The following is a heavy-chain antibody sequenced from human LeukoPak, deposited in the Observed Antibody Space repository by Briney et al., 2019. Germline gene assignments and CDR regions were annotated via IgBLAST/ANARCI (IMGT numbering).Heavy chain of an antibody. CDR2: ISWNSGSI. CDR1: GFTFDDYA. D-gene: IGHD4-17*01. V-gene: IGHV3-9*01. Sequence: PGGSLRLSCAASGFTFDDYAMHWVRHAPGKGLEWVSGISWNSGSIGYADSVKGRFTISRDNAKNSLYLQMNSLRAEDTALYYCAKDRGEVPYGDYDPGLGYWGQGTLVTVSS. CDR3: AKDRGEVPYGDYDPGLGY. J-gene: IGHJ4*02.